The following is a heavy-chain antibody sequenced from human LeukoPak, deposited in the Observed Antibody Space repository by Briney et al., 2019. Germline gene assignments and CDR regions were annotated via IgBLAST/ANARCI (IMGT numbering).Heavy chain of an antibody. CDR3: ARRTYYYDSSGYYYGRKGWAYFDY. CDR1: GGSFSGYY. J-gene: IGHJ4*02. D-gene: IGHD3-22*01. Sequence: SETLSLTCAVYGGSFSGYYWSWIRQPPGKGLESLGEINHSVSTNYKPYLKRRVNISVDTSKNQFSLKLSSVTAADTDVYYCARRTYYYDSSGYYYGRKGWAYFDYWGRGTLVTVSS. V-gene: IGHV4-34*01. CDR2: INHSVST.